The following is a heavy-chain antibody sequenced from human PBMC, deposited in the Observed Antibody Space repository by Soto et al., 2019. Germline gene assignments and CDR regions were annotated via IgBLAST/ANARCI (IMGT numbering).Heavy chain of an antibody. CDR2: ISPMLGIP. V-gene: IGHV1-69*02. CDR3: TIGNWSGEVFDI. CDR1: GGTFSTYS. Sequence: QVQLVQSGAEVKKPGSAVKVSCKDSGGTFSTYSMFWVRQAPGQGLEWMGRISPMLGIPNHAQKFQGRVTISADKSTCTAYMELSRLRSEDTALYYCTIGNWSGEVFDIWGQGTMVTVSS. D-gene: IGHD2-21*01. J-gene: IGHJ3*02.